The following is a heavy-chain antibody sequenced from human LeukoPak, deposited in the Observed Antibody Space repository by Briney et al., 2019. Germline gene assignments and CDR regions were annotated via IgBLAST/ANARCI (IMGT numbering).Heavy chain of an antibody. D-gene: IGHD3-16*01. CDR2: ISSSGSTT. J-gene: IGHJ6*02. V-gene: IGHV3-48*03. CDR3: ARENGRLGDSSMDV. CDR1: GFTFSSYQ. Sequence: PGGSLRLSCAASGFTFSSYQMNWVRQAPGKGLEWVSYISSSGSTTYYAASVKGRFTISRDNSKNTLYLQMNSLRAEDTAVYYCARENGRLGDSSMDVWGQGTTVTVSS.